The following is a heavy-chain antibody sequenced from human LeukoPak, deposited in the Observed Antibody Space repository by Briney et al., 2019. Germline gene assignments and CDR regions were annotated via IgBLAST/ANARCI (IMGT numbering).Heavy chain of an antibody. Sequence: ASVKVSCKASGYSFNGYCMHWVRQAPGEGLEWMGWINPNTGGTNYAQKFQGRVTMTTDTSINTAYMEVSRLRSDDTAVYYCARQIGPDTNYGMDVWGQGTTVTVSS. CDR1: GYSFNGYC. CDR3: ARQIGPDTNYGMDV. D-gene: IGHD3/OR15-3a*01. J-gene: IGHJ6*02. V-gene: IGHV1-2*02. CDR2: INPNTGGT.